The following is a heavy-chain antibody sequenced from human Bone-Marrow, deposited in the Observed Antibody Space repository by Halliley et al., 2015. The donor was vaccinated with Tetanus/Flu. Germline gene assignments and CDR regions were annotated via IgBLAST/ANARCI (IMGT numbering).Heavy chain of an antibody. CDR1: GFRFRSHG. J-gene: IGHJ6*02. V-gene: IGHV3-33*07. CDR3: AREKESSGGFNGLDV. CDR2: IWFDGSTK. Sequence: SGFRFRSHGMYWVRQAPGKGLEWVAVIWFDGSTKYYGDAVQGRFTISRDNFKNMVYLQMNSLRVEDTAAYYCAREKESSGGFNGLDVWGQGTTVTVSS. D-gene: IGHD2-15*01.